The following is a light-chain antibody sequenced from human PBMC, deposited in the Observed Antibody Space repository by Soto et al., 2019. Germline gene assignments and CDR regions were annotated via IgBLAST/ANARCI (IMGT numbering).Light chain of an antibody. J-gene: IGLJ2*01. CDR2: DVN. V-gene: IGLV2-11*01. CDR1: SSDVGGYNY. CDR3: CSYAGSYPVV. Sequence: QSALTQPRSVSGSPGQSVTISCTGTSSDVGGYNYVSWYQQHPGKAPKLMIYDVNKRPSGVPDRFSGSKSGNTASLTISGLRAEDEADYYCCSYAGSYPVVFGGGTKLTVL.